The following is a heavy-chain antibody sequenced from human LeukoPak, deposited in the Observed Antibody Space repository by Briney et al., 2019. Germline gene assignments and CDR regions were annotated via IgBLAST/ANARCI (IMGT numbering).Heavy chain of an antibody. D-gene: IGHD3-22*01. CDR2: IKQDGSEK. CDR1: GFTFSSYW. V-gene: IGHV3-7*01. J-gene: IGHJ4*02. Sequence: PGGSLRLSCAASGFTFSSYWMSWVRQAPGKGLEWVANIKQDGSEKYYVDSVKGRFTISRDNAKNSLYLQMNSLRDEDTAVYYCARGGTAGYYQYYFDYWGQGTLVTVSS. CDR3: ARGGTAGYYQYYFDY.